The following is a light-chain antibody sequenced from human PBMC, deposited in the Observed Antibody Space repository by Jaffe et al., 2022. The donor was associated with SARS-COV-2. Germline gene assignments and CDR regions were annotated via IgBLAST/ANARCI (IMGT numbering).Light chain of an antibody. V-gene: IGKV1-39*01. CDR2: AAS. CDR1: QSISNY. Sequence: DIQMTQSPSSLSASVGDRVTITCRASQSISNYLNWYQQKPGKAPKLLIYAASRLQSGVPSRFSGSGSGTDFTLTISSLQPEDFATYYCQQSYSAPPYTFGQGTKLEI. CDR3: QQSYSAPPYT. J-gene: IGKJ2*01.